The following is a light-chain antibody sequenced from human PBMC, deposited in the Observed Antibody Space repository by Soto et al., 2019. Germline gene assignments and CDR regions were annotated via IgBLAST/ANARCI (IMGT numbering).Light chain of an antibody. V-gene: IGKV3-20*01. CDR1: QSVSSSD. J-gene: IGKJ1*01. Sequence: EVVLTQSPGTLSLSPGERATLPCRASQSVSSSDLAWYQQKPGQAPRLLISGASSRATGIPDRFSGSGSGTDFTLTISRLEPEDFAVFYCQQYGTSPPTFGQGTKVDIK. CDR2: GAS. CDR3: QQYGTSPPT.